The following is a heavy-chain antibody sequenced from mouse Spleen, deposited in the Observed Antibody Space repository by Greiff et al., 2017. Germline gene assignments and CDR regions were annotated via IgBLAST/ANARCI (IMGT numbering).Heavy chain of an antibody. CDR1: GYAFSSYW. J-gene: IGHJ1*01. Sequence: VQLQQSGAELVKPGASVKISCKASGYAFSSYWMNWVKQRPGKGLEWIGQIYPGDGDTNYNGKFKGKATLTADKSSSTAYMQLSSLTSEDSAVYCCAREEYGNYWYFDVWGAGTTVTVSS. D-gene: IGHD2-10*02. CDR3: AREEYGNYWYFDV. V-gene: IGHV1-80*01. CDR2: IYPGDGDT.